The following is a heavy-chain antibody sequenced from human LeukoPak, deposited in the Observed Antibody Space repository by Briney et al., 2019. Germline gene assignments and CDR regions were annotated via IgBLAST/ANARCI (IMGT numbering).Heavy chain of an antibody. D-gene: IGHD3-22*01. J-gene: IGHJ4*02. CDR2: IYYSGST. V-gene: IGHV4-39*07. Sequence: KPSETLSLTCTVSGGSISSSSYYWGWIRQPPGKGLEWIGSIYYSGSTNYNPSLKSRVTMSVDTSKNQFSLKLSSVTAADTAVYYCARDQTDYYDSSGYYSYYFDYWGQGTLVTVSS. CDR1: GGSISSSSYY. CDR3: ARDQTDYYDSSGYYSYYFDY.